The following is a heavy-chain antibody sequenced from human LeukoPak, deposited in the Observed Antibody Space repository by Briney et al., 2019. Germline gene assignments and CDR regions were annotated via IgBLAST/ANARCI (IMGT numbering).Heavy chain of an antibody. CDR3: ASDMVWGWSHPEFDY. Sequence: SVKVSSKASGYTFTSYGISWVRQAPGQGLEWMVWISAYNGNTNYAQKLQGRVTMTTDTSTSTAYMELRSLRSDDTAVYYCASDMVWGWSHPEFDYWGQGTLVTVSS. CDR2: ISAYNGNT. CDR1: GYTFTSYG. D-gene: IGHD3-10*01. J-gene: IGHJ4*02. V-gene: IGHV1-18*01.